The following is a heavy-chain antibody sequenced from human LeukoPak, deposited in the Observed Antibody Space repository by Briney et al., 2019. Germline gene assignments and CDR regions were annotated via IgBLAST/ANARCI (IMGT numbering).Heavy chain of an antibody. CDR1: GGSISSYY. Sequence: SETLSLTCTVSGGSISSYYWSWIRQPAGKGLEWIVRIYTSGSTNYNPSLKSRVTMSVDTSTNKFSLKLSSVTAADTAVYYCARDRGTGTFDYWGQGTLVTVSS. V-gene: IGHV4-4*07. CDR3: ARDRGTGTFDY. J-gene: IGHJ4*02. D-gene: IGHD1/OR15-1a*01. CDR2: IYTSGST.